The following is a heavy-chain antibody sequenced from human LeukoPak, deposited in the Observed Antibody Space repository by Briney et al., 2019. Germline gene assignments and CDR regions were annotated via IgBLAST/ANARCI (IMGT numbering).Heavy chain of an antibody. Sequence: QPGGSLILSCAASGFTFSSYAMSWVRQAPGKGLEWVSTLSGSGGSTYYADSVKGRFTISRDNSKNTLYLQMNTLRAEDTAVHYCARADNWHRPFDYWGQGTLVTVSS. CDR1: GFTFSSYA. V-gene: IGHV3-23*01. CDR3: ARADNWHRPFDY. J-gene: IGHJ4*02. D-gene: IGHD1-20*01. CDR2: LSGSGGST.